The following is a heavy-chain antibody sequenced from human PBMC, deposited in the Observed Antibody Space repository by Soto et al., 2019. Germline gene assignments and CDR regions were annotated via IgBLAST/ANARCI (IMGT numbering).Heavy chain of an antibody. CDR1: GGSISSGGYS. J-gene: IGHJ3*02. CDR3: ARGGYSGYDWFGGFDI. CDR2: IYHSGST. D-gene: IGHD5-12*01. V-gene: IGHV4-30-2*01. Sequence: ASETLSLTCAVSGGSISSGGYSWSCIRQPPGKGLEWIGYIYHSGSTYYNPSLKSRVTISVDRSKNQFSLKLSSVTAADTAVYYCARGGYSGYDWFGGFDIWGKGTMVIV.